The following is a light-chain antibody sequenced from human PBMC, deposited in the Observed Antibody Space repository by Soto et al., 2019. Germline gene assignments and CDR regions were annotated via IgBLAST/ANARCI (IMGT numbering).Light chain of an antibody. CDR2: AAS. Sequence: DIQVTQSPPSVSASVGDRVTITCRASQDVGVYLAWYQQKPGTAPKLLISAASTLPVGVTARFSGSGSGTDFTLTISSLEPEDSATYFCQQCARFPLAFGGGTKVEIE. V-gene: IGKV1-12*01. J-gene: IGKJ4*01. CDR1: QDVGVY. CDR3: QQCARFPLA.